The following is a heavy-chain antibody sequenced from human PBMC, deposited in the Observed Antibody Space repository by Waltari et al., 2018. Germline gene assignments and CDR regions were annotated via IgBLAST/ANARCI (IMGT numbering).Heavy chain of an antibody. CDR3: ARDGKGSRNI. Sequence: VQLVQSGTEVKKPGFSVKLSCHASGGPLSSYAISWVRQAPGQGLEWMGGIIPICGTANYEQKFQGRVTITADKSTSTAYMELSSLRSEDTAVYYGARDGKGSRNIWGQGTMVPVSS. V-gene: IGHV1-69*14. J-gene: IGHJ3*02. CDR1: GGPLSSYA. CDR2: IIPICGTA. D-gene: IGHD6-13*01.